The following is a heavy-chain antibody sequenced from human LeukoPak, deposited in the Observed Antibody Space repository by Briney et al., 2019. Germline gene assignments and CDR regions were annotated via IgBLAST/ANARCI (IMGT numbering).Heavy chain of an antibody. J-gene: IGHJ6*02. CDR1: GGSISSYY. CDR2: IYYNGNT. Sequence: PSETLSLTCTVSGGSISSYYWNWIRRPPGKGLEWIGYIYYNGNTNYSPSFKSRVTMSVDTSKNLFSLKVSSVTAADTAVYYCARGRSNYYGMDVWGQGTTVTVSS. D-gene: IGHD1-26*01. CDR3: ARGRSNYYGMDV. V-gene: IGHV4-59*01.